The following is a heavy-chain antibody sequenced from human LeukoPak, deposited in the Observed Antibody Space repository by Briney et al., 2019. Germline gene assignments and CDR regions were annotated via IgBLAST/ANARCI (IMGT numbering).Heavy chain of an antibody. D-gene: IGHD3-10*02. J-gene: IGHJ6*04. CDR1: GFTFSSYG. Sequence: PGGSLRLSCAASGFTFSSYGMSRVRQAPGKGLEWVSYISSSGSIIYYADSVKGRFTISRDNAKNSLYLQMNSLRAEDTAVYYCAELGSTMIGGVWGKGTTVTISS. V-gene: IGHV3-48*04. CDR3: AELGSTMIGGV. CDR2: ISSSGSII.